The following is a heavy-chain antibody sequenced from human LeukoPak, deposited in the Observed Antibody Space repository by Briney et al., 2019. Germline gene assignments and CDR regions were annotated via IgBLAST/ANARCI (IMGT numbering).Heavy chain of an antibody. V-gene: IGHV3-9*01. CDR2: ISWNSGSI. D-gene: IGHD4-23*01. Sequence: GGSLRLSCAASGFTFGSYWMHWVRQAPGKGLEWVSGISWNSGSIGYADSVKGRFTISRDNAKNSLYLQMNSLRAEDTALYYCAKDIENGYGRNSGSDYWGQGTLVTVSS. J-gene: IGHJ4*02. CDR3: AKDIENGYGRNSGSDY. CDR1: GFTFGSYW.